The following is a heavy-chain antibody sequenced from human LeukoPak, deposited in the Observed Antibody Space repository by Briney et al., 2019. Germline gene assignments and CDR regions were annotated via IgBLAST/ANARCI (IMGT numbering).Heavy chain of an antibody. D-gene: IGHD3-3*01. CDR1: GYSISSGYY. CDR3: ARDTWGRSGSIYYSYYMDV. Sequence: SETLSLTCTVSGYSISSGYYWSWIRQPAGKGLEWIGRIYTSGSTNYNPSLKSRVTISVDTSKNQFSLKLSSVTAADTAVYYCARDTWGRSGSIYYSYYMDVWGKGTTVTISS. J-gene: IGHJ6*03. CDR2: IYTSGST. V-gene: IGHV4-61*02.